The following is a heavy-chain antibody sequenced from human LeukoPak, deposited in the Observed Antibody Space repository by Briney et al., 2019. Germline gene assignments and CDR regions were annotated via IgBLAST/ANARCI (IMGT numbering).Heavy chain of an antibody. CDR2: IYYSGST. D-gene: IGHD2-15*01. J-gene: IGHJ5*02. CDR1: GGSISSYY. V-gene: IGHV4-59*01. Sequence: PSETLSLTCTVSGGSISSYYRSWIRQPPGKGLEWIGYIYYSGSTNYNPSLKSRVTISVDTSKNQFSLKLSSVTAADTAVYYCARGLPWFDPWGQGTLVTVSS. CDR3: ARGLPWFDP.